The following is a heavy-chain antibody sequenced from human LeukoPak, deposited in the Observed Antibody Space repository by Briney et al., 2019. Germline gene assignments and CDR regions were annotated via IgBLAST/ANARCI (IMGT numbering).Heavy chain of an antibody. Sequence: GGSLRLSCAASGFTFSSYWMSWVRQAPGKGLEWVANIKQDGSEKYYVDSVKGRFTISRDNAKNSLYLQMNSLRAEDTAVYYCARESALEGIYCGGDCFTPYFDYWDQGTLVTVSS. J-gene: IGHJ4*02. D-gene: IGHD2-21*01. CDR2: IKQDGSEK. V-gene: IGHV3-7*01. CDR3: ARESALEGIYCGGDCFTPYFDY. CDR1: GFTFSSYW.